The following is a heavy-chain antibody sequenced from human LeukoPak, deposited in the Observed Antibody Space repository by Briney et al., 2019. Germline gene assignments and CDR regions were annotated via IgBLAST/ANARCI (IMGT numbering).Heavy chain of an antibody. Sequence: SESLSLTCTVSGCSISSDYWNWIRQPPGKGLEWIGYIYYSGSTNYNPSLKSRVTIPVDTSKTQVSLKLSSVTAADTAVYYCAVMYSSSWYWFDAWGQGTLVTVSS. CDR3: AVMYSSSWYWFDA. CDR1: GCSISSDY. V-gene: IGHV4-59*08. D-gene: IGHD6-13*01. CDR2: IYYSGST. J-gene: IGHJ5*02.